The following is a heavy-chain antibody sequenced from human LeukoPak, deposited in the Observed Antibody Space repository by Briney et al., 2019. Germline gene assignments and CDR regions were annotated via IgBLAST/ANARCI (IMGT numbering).Heavy chain of an antibody. CDR3: AKPSGSYSKRFDY. J-gene: IGHJ4*02. V-gene: IGHV4-34*01. Sequence: SETLSLTCAVYGGPFSGYYWSWLRQPPGKGLEWIGEINHSGSANYNPSLKSRVAISVDTSKNQFSLKLSSVTAADTAVYYCAKPSGSYSKRFDYWGQGTLVTVSS. D-gene: IGHD1-26*01. CDR2: INHSGSA. CDR1: GGPFSGYY.